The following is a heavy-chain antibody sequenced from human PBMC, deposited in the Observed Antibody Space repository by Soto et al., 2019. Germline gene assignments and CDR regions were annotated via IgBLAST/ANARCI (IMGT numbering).Heavy chain of an antibody. CDR2: IIPIFGTA. CDR3: ASLIQLWPGGGYGMDV. J-gene: IGHJ6*02. Sequence: QVQLVQSGAEVQKPGSSVKVSCKASGGTFSSYAISWVRQAPGQGLEWMGGIIPIFGTANYAQKFQGRVTITADESTSTAYMELSSLRSEDTAVYYCASLIQLWPGGGYGMDVWGQGTTVTVSS. V-gene: IGHV1-69*01. D-gene: IGHD5-18*01. CDR1: GGTFSSYA.